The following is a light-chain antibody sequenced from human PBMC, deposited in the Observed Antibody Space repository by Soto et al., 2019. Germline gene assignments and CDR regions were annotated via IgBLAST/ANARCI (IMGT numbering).Light chain of an antibody. CDR1: ESIGNN. J-gene: IGKJ2*01. CDR3: QHSNCYPYT. Sequence: MCQSPASPYVYPGERATLSCRASESIGNNLAWYQQKPGQAPGLLIYGAFNRATGIPARFSGSGSGTDFTLTISSLQPDDCTPYCCQHSNCYPYTFGQG. CDR2: GAF. V-gene: IGKV3D-15*01.